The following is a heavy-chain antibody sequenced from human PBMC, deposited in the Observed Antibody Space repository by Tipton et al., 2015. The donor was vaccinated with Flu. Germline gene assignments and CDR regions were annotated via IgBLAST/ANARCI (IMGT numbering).Heavy chain of an antibody. CDR1: GGSIGSRSYS. J-gene: IGHJ4*02. CDR3: ARLSYYDVDLKNFYFDY. Sequence: LRLSCSDSGGSIGSRSYSWGWIRQPPGKGLEWIGTLFYSGTTYYNPSLKSRFTISVDTSKSQFSLMLRSVTAADTAVYYCARLSYYDVDLKNFYFDYWGQGALVTVSS. V-gene: IGHV4-39*01. D-gene: IGHD3-10*02. CDR2: LFYSGTT.